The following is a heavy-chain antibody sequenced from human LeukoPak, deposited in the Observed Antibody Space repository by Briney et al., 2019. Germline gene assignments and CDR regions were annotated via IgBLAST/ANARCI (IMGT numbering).Heavy chain of an antibody. J-gene: IGHJ4*02. CDR1: GFTFSSYS. Sequence: GGSLRLSCAASGFTFSSYSMNWVRQAPGKGLEWVSSISSSSSYIYYADSVKGRSTISRDNSKNTLYLQMNSLRAEDTAVYYCAKGFYCSSSTCLDYWGQGTLVTVSS. D-gene: IGHD2-2*01. CDR3: AKGFYCSSSTCLDY. CDR2: ISSSSSYI. V-gene: IGHV3-21*04.